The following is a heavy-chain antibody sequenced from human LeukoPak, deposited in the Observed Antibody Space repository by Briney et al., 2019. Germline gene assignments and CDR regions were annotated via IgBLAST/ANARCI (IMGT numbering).Heavy chain of an antibody. CDR1: GFTFSSYA. J-gene: IGHJ4*02. Sequence: GGSLRLSCAASGFTFSSYAMSWVRQAPGKGLEWVSAISGSGGGTYYADSVKGRFTISRDNSKNTLYLQMNSLRAEDTAVYYCAKDSIPAATPPAPFDYWGQGTLVTVSS. CDR2: ISGSGGGT. CDR3: AKDSIPAATPPAPFDY. V-gene: IGHV3-23*01. D-gene: IGHD2-2*01.